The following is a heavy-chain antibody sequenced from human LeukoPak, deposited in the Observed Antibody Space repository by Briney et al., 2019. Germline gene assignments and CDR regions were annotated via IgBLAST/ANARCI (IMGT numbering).Heavy chain of an antibody. D-gene: IGHD6-19*01. CDR3: ARDKIAVAGFDY. CDR1: GFTFSSYA. J-gene: IGHJ4*02. Sequence: GGSLRLSCVASGFTFSSYAMNWVRQAPGRGLEWVSSISSSSSYIYYADSVKGRFTISRDNAKNSLYLQMNSLRAEDTAVYYCARDKIAVAGFDYWGQGTLVTVSS. CDR2: ISSSSSYI. V-gene: IGHV3-21*01.